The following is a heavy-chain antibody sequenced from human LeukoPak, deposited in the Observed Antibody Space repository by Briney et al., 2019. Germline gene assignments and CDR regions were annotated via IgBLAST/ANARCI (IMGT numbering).Heavy chain of an antibody. CDR2: ISSSSYI. D-gene: IGHD1-1*01. CDR3: ARDLWNYDPYYMDV. J-gene: IGHJ6*03. V-gene: IGHV3-21*01. Sequence: GGSLRLSCAASGFTFTIFGLNWVRQAPGKGLEWVSSISSSSYIYYADSVKGRFTISRDNAKNSLYLQMNSLRAEDTAVYYCARDLWNYDPYYMDVWGKGTTVTVSS. CDR1: GFTFTIFG.